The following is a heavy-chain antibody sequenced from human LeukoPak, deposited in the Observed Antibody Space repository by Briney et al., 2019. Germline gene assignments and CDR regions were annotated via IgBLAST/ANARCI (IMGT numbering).Heavy chain of an antibody. D-gene: IGHD4-23*01. V-gene: IGHV1-3*01. CDR3: ARSPGGNARTWLDY. CDR2: TNGATGNT. CDR1: GYTFTNYA. Sequence: ASVKVSCKSSGYTFTNYALHWVRQAPGQRLEWMGWTNGATGNTRFSQDFQGRLTITIDTSASTGYMELSSLTSVDTAVYYCARSPGGNARTWLDYWGQGTLVTVSS. J-gene: IGHJ4*02.